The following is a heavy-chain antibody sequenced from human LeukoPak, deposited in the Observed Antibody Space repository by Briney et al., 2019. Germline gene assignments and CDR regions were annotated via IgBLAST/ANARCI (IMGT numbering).Heavy chain of an antibody. CDR3: ARGEYSSGWYGDAFDI. CDR2: ISAYNGNT. CDR1: GYTFTSYG. J-gene: IGHJ3*02. D-gene: IGHD6-19*01. Sequence: GASVKVSCKASGYTFTSYGISWVRQAPGQGLEWMGWISAYNGNTNYAQKLQGRVTMTTDTSTSTAYMELRSLGSDDTAVYYCARGEYSSGWYGDAFDIWGQGTMVTVSS. V-gene: IGHV1-18*01.